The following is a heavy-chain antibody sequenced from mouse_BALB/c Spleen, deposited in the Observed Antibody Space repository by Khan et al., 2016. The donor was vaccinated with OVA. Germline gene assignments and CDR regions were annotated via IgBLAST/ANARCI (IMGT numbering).Heavy chain of an antibody. D-gene: IGHD1-2*01. Sequence: EVQLQESGPGLVKPSQSLSLTCTVTGYSITSGYGWNWIRQFPGNKLEWMGFISYSGSNNYNPSLKSRISITRDTSKNQFFLQLNSVTTEDTATYYCAKTARIKYWGQGTTLTVSS. CDR1: GYSITSGYG. CDR3: AKTARIKY. V-gene: IGHV3-2*02. CDR2: ISYSGSN. J-gene: IGHJ2*01.